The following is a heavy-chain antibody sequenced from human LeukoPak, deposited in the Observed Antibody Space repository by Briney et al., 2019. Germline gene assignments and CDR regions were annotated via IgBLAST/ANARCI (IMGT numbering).Heavy chain of an antibody. V-gene: IGHV1-69*01. J-gene: IGHJ4*02. CDR3: ARGIVGATDLGY. D-gene: IGHD1-26*01. Sequence: GSSVRVSCKASGGTFSGYAISWVRQGPGQGLEWMGGIIPIFGTANYAQKFQGRVTITADESTSTAYMELSSLRSEDTAVYYCARGIVGATDLGYWGQGTLVTVSS. CDR1: GGTFSGYA. CDR2: IIPIFGTA.